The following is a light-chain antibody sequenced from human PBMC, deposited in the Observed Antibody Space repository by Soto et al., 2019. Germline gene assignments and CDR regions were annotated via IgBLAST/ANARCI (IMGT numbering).Light chain of an antibody. Sequence: EIVLTQSPGTLSLSPGERATLSCRASQSVSSSFLAWYQQKPGQAPRLLIYGASSRATGIPDRFSGSGAGTSFTFTFISRDPEELSVYYGPQDNRLPWTFGQGTKVEIQ. J-gene: IGKJ1*01. CDR2: GAS. CDR1: QSVSSSF. CDR3: PQDNRLPWT. V-gene: IGKV3-20*01.